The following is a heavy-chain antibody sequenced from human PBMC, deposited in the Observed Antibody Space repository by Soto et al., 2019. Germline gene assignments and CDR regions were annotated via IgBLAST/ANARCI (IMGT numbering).Heavy chain of an antibody. CDR1: DGSISSTNYY. J-gene: IGHJ6*02. D-gene: IGHD2-2*01. CDR2: IHYSGST. Sequence: SETLSLTCSVLDGSISSTNYYWGWIRQPPGKGLEWIGSIHYSGSTYYNPSLKSRVTISVDTSKNQFSLRLSSVTAADTTVYYCARRVPAGAAYYHCGMEVWGQGTTVTVSS. V-gene: IGHV4-39*01. CDR3: ARRVPAGAAYYHCGMEV.